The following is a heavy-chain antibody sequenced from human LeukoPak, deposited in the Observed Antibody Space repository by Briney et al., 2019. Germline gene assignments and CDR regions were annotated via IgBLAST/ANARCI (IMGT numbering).Heavy chain of an antibody. V-gene: IGHV4-34*01. CDR1: GGSFSGYY. Sequence: SETLSLTCAVYGGSFSGYYWSWIRQPPGKGLEWIGEINHSGSTNYSPSLKSRVTISVDTSKNQFSLKLSSVTAADTAVYYCARGRWGYYFDYWGQGTLVTVSS. CDR2: INHSGST. D-gene: IGHD3-16*01. J-gene: IGHJ4*02. CDR3: ARGRWGYYFDY.